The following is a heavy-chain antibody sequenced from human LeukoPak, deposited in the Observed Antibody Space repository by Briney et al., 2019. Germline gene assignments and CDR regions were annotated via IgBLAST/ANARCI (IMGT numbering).Heavy chain of an antibody. V-gene: IGHV1-8*01. CDR1: GYTFSSYD. CDR2: MNPSSGNT. J-gene: IGHJ4*02. D-gene: IGHD3-22*01. Sequence: ASVKVSCKASGYTFSSYDVSWVRQATGQGLEWMGWMNPSSGNTGYAQKFQGRVTMTRNTSISTAYMELSSLRSEDTAVYYCARGDYYDSSEDYWGQGTLVTVSS. CDR3: ARGDYYDSSEDY.